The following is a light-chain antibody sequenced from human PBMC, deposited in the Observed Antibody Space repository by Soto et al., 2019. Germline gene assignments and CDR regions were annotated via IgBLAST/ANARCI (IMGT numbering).Light chain of an antibody. Sequence: ALTQPASVSGSPGQSIAISCTGTSSDVGSYNSVSWYQQHPGKAPKLMIYEGSKRPSGVSDRFSGSKSGNTASLTISGLQAEDEADYYCCSYAGNPYVFGTGTKVTVL. CDR2: EGS. CDR3: CSYAGNPYV. V-gene: IGLV2-23*01. J-gene: IGLJ1*01. CDR1: SSDVGSYNS.